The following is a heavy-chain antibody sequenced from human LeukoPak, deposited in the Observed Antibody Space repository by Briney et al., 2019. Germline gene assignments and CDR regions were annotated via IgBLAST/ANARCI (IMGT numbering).Heavy chain of an antibody. V-gene: IGHV4-34*01. J-gene: IGHJ6*02. Sequence: SETLSLTCAVYGGSFSGYYWSWIRQPPGKGLEWIGEINHSGSTNYNPSLKSRVTISVDTSKNQFSLKLSSVTAADTAVYYCARAGGPSSWYRDYGMDVWGQGPRSPSP. CDR1: GGSFSGYY. CDR2: INHSGST. CDR3: ARAGGPSSWYRDYGMDV. D-gene: IGHD6-13*01.